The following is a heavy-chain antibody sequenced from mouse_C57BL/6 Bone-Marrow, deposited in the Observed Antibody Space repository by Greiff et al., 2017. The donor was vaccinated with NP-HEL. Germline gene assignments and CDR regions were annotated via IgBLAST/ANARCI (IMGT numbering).Heavy chain of an antibody. CDR1: GFSLSTFGMG. CDR2: IWWDDDK. V-gene: IGHV8-8*01. Sequence: QVTLKESGPGILQPSQTLSLTCSFSGFSLSTFGMGVGWIRQPSGKGLEWLAHIWWDDDKYYNPALKSRLTISKDTSKNQVFLNIANVDTADTATYYCARIAPGLRRPFAMDYWGQGTSVTVSS. J-gene: IGHJ4*01. D-gene: IGHD2-4*01. CDR3: ARIAPGLRRPFAMDY.